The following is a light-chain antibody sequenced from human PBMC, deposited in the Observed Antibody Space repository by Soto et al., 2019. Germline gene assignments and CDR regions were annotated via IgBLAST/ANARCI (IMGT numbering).Light chain of an antibody. Sequence: QSVLTQPASVSGSPGQSITISCTGTSSDVGGSKYVSWYQQHPGKAPKLMIFEVTNRPSGVSNRFSGYKSGNTASLTISGLQAADEADYYCSSYISGSTPYVFGTGTKLTVL. J-gene: IGLJ1*01. V-gene: IGLV2-14*01. CDR1: SSDVGGSKY. CDR3: SSYISGSTPYV. CDR2: EVT.